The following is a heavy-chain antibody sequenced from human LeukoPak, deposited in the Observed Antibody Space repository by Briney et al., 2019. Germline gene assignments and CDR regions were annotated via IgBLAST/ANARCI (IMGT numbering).Heavy chain of an antibody. J-gene: IGHJ3*02. CDR2: IYYSGST. D-gene: IGHD3-3*01. CDR3: ARGRFLDAFDI. V-gene: IGHV4-59*01. Sequence: TSETLSLTCTVSGDSINSYSWSWIRQPPGKGLEWIGYIYYSGSTKYKPSLKSRVTISVDTSKNQFSLKLSSVTAADTAVYYCARGRFLDAFDIWGQGTMVTVSS. CDR1: GDSINSYS.